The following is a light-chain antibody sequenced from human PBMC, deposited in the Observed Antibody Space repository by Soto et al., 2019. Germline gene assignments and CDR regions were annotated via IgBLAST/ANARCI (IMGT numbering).Light chain of an antibody. CDR1: QSISRY. CDR3: QQYGSSPPT. V-gene: IGKV3-20*01. CDR2: GAS. Sequence: ILLTQSPGTLSLSPGEVSNLSFRASQSISRYLAWYQQKPGQGPRLLIYGASSRATGTPDRFSGSGSGTDFTLTINRLEPEDFALYYCQQYGSSPPTFGQGTKVDIK. J-gene: IGKJ1*01.